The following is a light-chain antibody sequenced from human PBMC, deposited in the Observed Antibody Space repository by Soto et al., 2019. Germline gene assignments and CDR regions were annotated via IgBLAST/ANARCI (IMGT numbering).Light chain of an antibody. Sequence: EIVMTQSPATLSVSPGERATLSCRASQSVSSSLAWYQQKPGQAPRLLIYGAYTRATGIPARFSGSWSGTEFTLTICSLQSEDFAVYYCQQYNNWYTFGQGTKLEIK. CDR2: GAY. J-gene: IGKJ2*01. V-gene: IGKV3D-15*01. CDR1: QSVSSS. CDR3: QQYNNWYT.